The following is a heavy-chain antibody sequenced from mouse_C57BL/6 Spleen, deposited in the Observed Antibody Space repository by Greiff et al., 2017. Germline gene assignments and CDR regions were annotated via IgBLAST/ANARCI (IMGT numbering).Heavy chain of an antibody. Sequence: QVQLKESGPELVKPGASVKLSCKASGYTFTSYDINWVKQRPGQGLEWIGWIYPRDGSTKYNEKFKGKATLTVDTSSSTAYMGLHSLTSEDSAVYFCARNDGYYGDYAMDYWGQGTSVTVSS. CDR2: IYPRDGST. CDR1: GYTFTSYD. J-gene: IGHJ4*01. D-gene: IGHD2-3*01. CDR3: ARNDGYYGDYAMDY. V-gene: IGHV1-85*01.